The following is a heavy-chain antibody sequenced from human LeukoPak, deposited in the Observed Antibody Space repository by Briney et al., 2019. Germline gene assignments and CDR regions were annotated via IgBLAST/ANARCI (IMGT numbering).Heavy chain of an antibody. J-gene: IGHJ4*02. CDR1: GFTFSSYG. D-gene: IGHD2-2*01. V-gene: IGHV3-30*02. CDR2: IRFDGSNK. Sequence: PGGSLRLSCAASGFTFSSYGMHWVRQAPGKGLEWVAFIRFDGSNKNYADSNKGRFTISRDNSKNTVYLHMNSLRADDTAVYYCAKDPPYLGYCISTSCYYFDYWGQGTLVTVSS. CDR3: AKDPPYLGYCISTSCYYFDY.